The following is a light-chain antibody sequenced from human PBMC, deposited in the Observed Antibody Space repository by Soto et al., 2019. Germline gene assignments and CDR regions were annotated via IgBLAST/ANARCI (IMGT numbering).Light chain of an antibody. CDR2: EVS. V-gene: IGLV2-14*01. Sequence: QSALTQPASVSGSPGQSITISCTGTSSDVGGFNYVSWYQHHPGKAPKLMIYEVSNRPSGVSNRFSGSKSGNTASLTISGLQAEDEADYYCCSYAGSYSLFGGGTKLTVL. J-gene: IGLJ2*01. CDR1: SSDVGGFNY. CDR3: CSYAGSYSL.